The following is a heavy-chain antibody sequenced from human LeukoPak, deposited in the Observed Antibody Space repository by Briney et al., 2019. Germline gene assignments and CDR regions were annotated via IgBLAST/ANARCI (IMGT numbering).Heavy chain of an antibody. V-gene: IGHV4-4*07. D-gene: IGHD3-9*01. CDR1: GGSISSYY. CDR3: ARDHTRRYYDILTGHNWFDP. CDR2: IYTSGST. J-gene: IGHJ5*02. Sequence: PSETLSLTCTVSGGSISSYYWSWIRQPAGKGLEWLGRIYTSGSTNYNPSLKSRVTMSVDTSKNQFSLKLSSVTAADTAVYYCARDHTRRYYDILTGHNWFDPWGQGTLVTVSS.